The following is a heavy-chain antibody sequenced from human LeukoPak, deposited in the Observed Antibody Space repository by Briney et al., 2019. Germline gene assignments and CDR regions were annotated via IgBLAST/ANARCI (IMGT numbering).Heavy chain of an antibody. Sequence: GGSLTLSCAASGFTFSTYTMSWVRQAPGKGLEWVSLISGSGGSTYYADSVKGRFTISRDNSKNTLYLQMNSLRVEDTAVYYCAGRHDSSGYYYFDYWGQGTLVTVSS. J-gene: IGHJ4*02. CDR2: ISGSGGST. V-gene: IGHV3-23*01. CDR1: GFTFSTYT. CDR3: AGRHDSSGYYYFDY. D-gene: IGHD3-22*01.